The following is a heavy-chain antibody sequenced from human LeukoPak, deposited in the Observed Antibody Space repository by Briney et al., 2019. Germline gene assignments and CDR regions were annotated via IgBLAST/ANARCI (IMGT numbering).Heavy chain of an antibody. V-gene: IGHV4-61*02. CDR3: AREPPGY. Sequence: SQTLSLTCTVSGGSVTSGNYYWNWIRQPAGKGLEWIGRIYTNGGASYNPSLKSRVTISIDASKNQFSLKLSSVTAAGTAVYYCAREPPGYWGQGILVTVSS. CDR2: IYTNGGA. CDR1: GGSVTSGNYY. J-gene: IGHJ4*02.